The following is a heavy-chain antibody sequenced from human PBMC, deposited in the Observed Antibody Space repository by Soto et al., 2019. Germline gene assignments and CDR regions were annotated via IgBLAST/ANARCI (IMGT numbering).Heavy chain of an antibody. V-gene: IGHV3-7*05. CDR2: IKQDGSEQ. J-gene: IGHJ6*02. CDR3: AREAV. Sequence: EVQLVESGGGLVQPGGSLRLSCAASGFTFSGYWMSWVRQAPGKGLEWVANIKQDGSEQFYVDSGKGRFTISRDNAKTSLYLQMNSLRAEDTAVYYCAREAVWGQGTTVTVSS. CDR1: GFTFSGYW.